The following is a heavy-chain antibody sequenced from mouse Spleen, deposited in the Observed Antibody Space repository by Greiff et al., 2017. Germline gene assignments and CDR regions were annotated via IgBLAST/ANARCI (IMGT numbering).Heavy chain of an antibody. Sequence: QVQLQQPGAELVMPGASVKLSCKASGYTFTSYWMHWVKQRPGQGLEWIGEIDPSDSYTNYNQKFKGKATLTVDKSSSTAYMQLSSLTSEDSAVYYCARRDIYYFDYWGQGTTLTVSS. V-gene: IGHV1-69*01. J-gene: IGHJ2*01. CDR1: GYTFTSYW. D-gene: IGHD5-1-1*01. CDR2: IDPSDSYT. CDR3: ARRDIYYFDY.